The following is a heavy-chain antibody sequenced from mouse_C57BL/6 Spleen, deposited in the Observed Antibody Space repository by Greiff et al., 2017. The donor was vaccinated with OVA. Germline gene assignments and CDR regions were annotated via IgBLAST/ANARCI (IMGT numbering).Heavy chain of an antibody. J-gene: IGHJ3*01. Sequence: EVKLLESGGGLVQPGGSMKLSCVASGFTFSNYWMNWVRQSPEKGLEWVAQIRLKSDNYATHYAESVKGRFTISRDDSKSSVYLQMNNLRAEDTGIYYCTGEGWLSPWFAYWGQGTLVTVSA. CDR3: TGEGWLSPWFAY. V-gene: IGHV6-3*01. D-gene: IGHD2-3*01. CDR2: IRLKSDNYAT. CDR1: GFTFSNYW.